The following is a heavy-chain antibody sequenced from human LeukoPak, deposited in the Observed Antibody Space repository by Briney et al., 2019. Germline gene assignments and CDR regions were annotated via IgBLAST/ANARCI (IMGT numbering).Heavy chain of an antibody. J-gene: IGHJ4*02. CDR3: ARQAHCTSDLCYPFDY. Sequence: SDTLSLTCTVSGGFISGYYWSWFRQPPGKGLECMGYIHYSGSTNYNPALKSRVTISADTTKNQFSLKLSSVTAADRAVYYCARQAHCTSDLCYPFDYWGQGTLVTVSS. CDR2: IHYSGST. D-gene: IGHD2-8*01. V-gene: IGHV4-59*08. CDR1: GGFISGYY.